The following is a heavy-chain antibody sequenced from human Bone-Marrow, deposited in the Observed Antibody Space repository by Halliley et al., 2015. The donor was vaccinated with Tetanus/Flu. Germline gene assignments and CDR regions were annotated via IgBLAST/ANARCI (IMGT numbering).Heavy chain of an antibody. CDR3: AGALRNHLVSDF. CDR1: GYSFSSYD. D-gene: IGHD3-3*01. J-gene: IGHJ4*02. CDR2: MNPNSGNT. V-gene: IGHV1-8*02. Sequence: QLVQSGAEVKKPGASVKVSCKASGYSFSSYDITWVRQATGQGLEWMGWMNPNSGNTGYAQKFKGRVIMTGDITMSTAYMEMSSLNADGAAVYYFAGALRNHLVSDFWGQGTLVTVSS.